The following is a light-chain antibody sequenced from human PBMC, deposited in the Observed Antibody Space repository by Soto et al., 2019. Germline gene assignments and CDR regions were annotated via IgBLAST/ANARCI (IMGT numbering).Light chain of an antibody. J-gene: IGKJ4*01. CDR3: QQANGFPVA. CDR2: SVS. CDR1: QGVSGW. V-gene: IGKV1-12*01. Sequence: DIQLTQSPSSVSASVGDRVTITCRASQGVSGWLAWYQQKPGKAPKLLIYSVSSLQSGVPTRFSGGGSGTDFALTISSLQPDDSATYFCQQANGFPVAFGGGTRVEIK.